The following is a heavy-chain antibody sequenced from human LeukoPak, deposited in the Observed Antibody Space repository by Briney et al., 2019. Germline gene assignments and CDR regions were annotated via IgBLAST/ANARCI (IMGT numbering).Heavy chain of an antibody. D-gene: IGHD1-14*01. CDR1: GFSLSGFW. V-gene: IGHV3-7*03. CDR3: ARDRGTTPGIYYAMDV. Sequence: QPGGSLRLSCVASGFSLSGFWISWVRQAPGKGLEWVAAIKQDGSEKHYVDSVKGRTTISRDNAQNSLYLQISSLSVEDSAVYYCARDRGTTPGIYYAMDVWGKGTTVTVSS. J-gene: IGHJ6*04. CDR2: IKQDGSEK.